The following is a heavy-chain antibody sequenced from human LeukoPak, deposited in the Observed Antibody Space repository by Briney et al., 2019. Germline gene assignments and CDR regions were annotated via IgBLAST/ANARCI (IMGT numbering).Heavy chain of an antibody. Sequence: ASVKVSCKASGYTFTGYYMHWVRQAPGQGLEWMGWINPNSGGTNYAQKFQGRVTMTRDTSISTAYMELSRLRSDDTAVYYCARVGSYGFTRGYHFDYWGQGTLVTVSS. CDR2: INPNSGGT. J-gene: IGHJ4*02. V-gene: IGHV1-2*02. CDR3: ARVGSYGFTRGYHFDY. D-gene: IGHD5-18*01. CDR1: GYTFTGYY.